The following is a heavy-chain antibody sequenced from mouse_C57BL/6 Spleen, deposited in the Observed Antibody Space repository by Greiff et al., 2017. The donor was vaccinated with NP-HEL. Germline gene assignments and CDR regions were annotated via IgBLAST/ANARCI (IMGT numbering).Heavy chain of an antibody. J-gene: IGHJ1*03. CDR3: ALYGSSYDWYFDV. V-gene: IGHV1-78*01. CDR2: IYPRDGSI. D-gene: IGHD1-1*01. CDR1: GYTFTDHT. Sequence: VQLQQSDAELVKPGASVKISCKVSGYTFTDHTIHWMKQRPEQGLEWIGYIYPRDGSIKYNEKFKGKATLTADKSSSTAYMQLNSLTSEDSAVYFCALYGSSYDWYFDVWGTGTTVTVSS.